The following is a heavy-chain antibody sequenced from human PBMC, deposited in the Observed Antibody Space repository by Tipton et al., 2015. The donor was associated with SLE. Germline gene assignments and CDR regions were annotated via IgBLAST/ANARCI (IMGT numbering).Heavy chain of an antibody. CDR2: INPNGGGT. J-gene: IGHJ3*02. V-gene: IGHV1-2*02. CDR1: GYTFTGYF. Sequence: QSGAEVKKPGASVKVSCKASGYTFTGYFLHWVRQAPGQGLEWMGSINPNGGGTNYAQKFQGRVTMTRETAISTAYMELNRLRSDDTAVYYCLRETDAFDIWGQGTMVTVS. CDR3: LRETDAFDI.